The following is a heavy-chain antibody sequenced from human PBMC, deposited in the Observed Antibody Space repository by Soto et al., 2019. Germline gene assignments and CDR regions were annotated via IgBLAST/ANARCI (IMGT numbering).Heavy chain of an antibody. J-gene: IGHJ4*02. CDR1: GGSISSGGYS. CDR3: TKHLSNGSPDY. V-gene: IGHV3-23*01. D-gene: IGHD2-8*01. Sequence: PSETLSLTCAVSGGSISSGGYSCSWVRQAPGKGLEWVSLISGSGGGTYYADSVKGRFTISRDNAKNTLYLQMNSLRAEDTAVFYCTKHLSNGSPDYWGQGTLVTVSS. CDR2: ISGSGGGT.